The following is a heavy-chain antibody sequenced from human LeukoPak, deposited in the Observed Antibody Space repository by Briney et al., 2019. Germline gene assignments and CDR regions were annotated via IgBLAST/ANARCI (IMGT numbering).Heavy chain of an antibody. D-gene: IGHD5-18*01. J-gene: IGHJ4*02. V-gene: IGHV3-21*01. CDR2: ISATSNYV. Sequence: GGSLRLSCAASGFTFSSYSMNWVRQAPGKGLEWVSSISATSNYVYYADSVKGRFTISRDNAKNSLYLQMNSLRAEDTAVYYCARDTSGYTFDDWGQGTLVTVSS. CDR3: ARDTSGYTFDD. CDR1: GFTFSSYS.